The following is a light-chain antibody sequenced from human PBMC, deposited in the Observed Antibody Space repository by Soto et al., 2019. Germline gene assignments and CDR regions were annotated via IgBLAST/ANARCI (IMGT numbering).Light chain of an antibody. CDR3: MQALQTPIT. Sequence: DIVMTQSPLSLPVTPGEAASISCRSSQSLMHSNGYNDLDWYLQKPGQSPQLLIYLGSNRASGVPDRFSGSGSGKDFTLKISRVETEEVGIFYCMQALQTPITFGQGTRLEI. CDR1: QSLMHSNGYND. V-gene: IGKV2-28*01. J-gene: IGKJ5*01. CDR2: LGS.